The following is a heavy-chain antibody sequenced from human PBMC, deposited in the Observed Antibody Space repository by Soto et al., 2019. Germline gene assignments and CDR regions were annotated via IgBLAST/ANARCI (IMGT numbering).Heavy chain of an antibody. CDR1: GRSISSEDSY. Sequence: PSETLSITCTVSGRSISSEDSYWSWVREPPGNGLEWIGYIYYSGSTYYNPSLKSRVTISVDTSKNQFSLKLSSVTAADTAVYYCASRGTTTYCSGGSCYARGFDYWGQGTLVTVSS. CDR2: IYYSGST. V-gene: IGHV4-30-4*02. J-gene: IGHJ4*02. CDR3: ASRGTTTYCSGGSCYARGFDY. D-gene: IGHD2-15*01.